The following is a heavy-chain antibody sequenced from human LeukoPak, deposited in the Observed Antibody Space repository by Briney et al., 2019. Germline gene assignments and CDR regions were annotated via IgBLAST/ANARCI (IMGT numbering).Heavy chain of an antibody. Sequence: PGGSLRLSCAGSGFTFDDYAMNWVRQAPGKGLEWVSSISWNSGSIGYADSVKGRFTISRDNAKHSLYLQMNSLRAEDTALYYCASQPRESCSGASCFQIYYFDYWGQGTLVTVSS. D-gene: IGHD2-15*01. V-gene: IGHV3-9*01. CDR2: ISWNSGSI. CDR1: GFTFDDYA. CDR3: ASQPRESCSGASCFQIYYFDY. J-gene: IGHJ4*02.